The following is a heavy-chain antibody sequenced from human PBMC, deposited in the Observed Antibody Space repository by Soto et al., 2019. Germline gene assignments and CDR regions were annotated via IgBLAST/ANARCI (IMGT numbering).Heavy chain of an antibody. Sequence: SETLSLTCTVSGGSISSGVYYWSWIRQHPGKGLEWIGYIYYSGSTYYNPSLKSRVTISVDTSKNQFSLKLSSVTAADTAVYYCVRFCSIAAAGPLFDYWGQGTLVTVSS. V-gene: IGHV4-31*03. J-gene: IGHJ4*02. CDR2: IYYSGST. CDR3: VRFCSIAAAGPLFDY. D-gene: IGHD6-13*01. CDR1: GGSISSGVYY.